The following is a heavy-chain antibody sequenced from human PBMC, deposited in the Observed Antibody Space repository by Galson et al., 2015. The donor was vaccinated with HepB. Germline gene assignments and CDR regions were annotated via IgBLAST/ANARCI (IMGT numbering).Heavy chain of an antibody. CDR2: INPNSGGT. J-gene: IGHJ4*02. CDR3: ARDYRSSIAARLTWGNCFDY. Sequence: SVTVSCKASGYTFTGYYMHWVRQAPGQGLEWMGWINPNSGGTNYAQKFQGWVTMTRDTSISTAYMELSRLRSDDTAVYYCARDYRSSIAARLTWGNCFDYWGQGTLVTVSS. V-gene: IGHV1-2*04. CDR1: GYTFTGYY. D-gene: IGHD6-6*01.